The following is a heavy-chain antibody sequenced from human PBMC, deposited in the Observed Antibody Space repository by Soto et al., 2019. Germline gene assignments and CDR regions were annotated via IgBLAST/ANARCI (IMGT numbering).Heavy chain of an antibody. CDR2: IKTKTDGGTA. V-gene: IGHV3-15*01. CDR3: AKDRSPLMVRGVADAFDI. J-gene: IGHJ3*02. D-gene: IGHD3-10*01. Sequence: GGSLRLSCATSGFTFSNAWMNWVRQAPGKGLEWVGRIKTKTDGGTADYAAPVKGRFTISRDDSKNTLYLQMNSLKTEDTAVYHCAKDRSPLMVRGVADAFDIWGQGTMVTVSS. CDR1: GFTFSNAW.